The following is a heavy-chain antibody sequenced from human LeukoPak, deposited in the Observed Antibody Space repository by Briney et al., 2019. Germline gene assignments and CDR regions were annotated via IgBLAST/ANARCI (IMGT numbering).Heavy chain of an antibody. Sequence: GGSLRLSCAASGFTFSSYGMHWVRQAPGKGLEWVAVIWYDGSNKYYADSVKGRFTISRDNSKNTLYLQMNSLRAEDTAVYYCARDPYYYDSSGYYNHWGQGTLVTVSS. D-gene: IGHD3-22*01. V-gene: IGHV3-33*01. CDR3: ARDPYYYDSSGYYNH. CDR2: IWYDGSNK. CDR1: GFTFSSYG. J-gene: IGHJ5*02.